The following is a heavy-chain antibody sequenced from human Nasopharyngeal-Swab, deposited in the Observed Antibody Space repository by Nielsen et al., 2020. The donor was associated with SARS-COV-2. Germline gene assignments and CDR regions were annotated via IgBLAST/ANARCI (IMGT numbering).Heavy chain of an antibody. CDR1: GGSFSGYY. Sequence: SETLSLTCAVYGGSFSGYYWSWIRQPPGKGLEWIGEINHSGSTNYNPSLKSRVTISVDTSKNQFSLKLSSVTAADTAVYYCARDRRYYDSSGYYCEYFQHWGQGTLVTVSS. CDR2: INHSGST. J-gene: IGHJ1*01. V-gene: IGHV4-34*01. CDR3: ARDRRYYDSSGYYCEYFQH. D-gene: IGHD3-22*01.